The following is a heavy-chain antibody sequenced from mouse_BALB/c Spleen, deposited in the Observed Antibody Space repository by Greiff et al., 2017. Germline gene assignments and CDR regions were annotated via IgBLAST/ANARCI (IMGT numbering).Heavy chain of an antibody. CDR1: GYSITSDYA. Sequence: DVQLQESGPGLVKPSQSLSLTCTVTGYSITSDYAWNWIRQFPGNKLEWMGYISYSGSTSYNPSLKSRISITRDTSKNQFFLQLNSVTTEDTATYYCATLWLRRGYYYAMDYWGQGTSVTVSS. V-gene: IGHV3-2*02. D-gene: IGHD2-2*01. CDR3: ATLWLRRGYYYAMDY. CDR2: ISYSGST. J-gene: IGHJ4*01.